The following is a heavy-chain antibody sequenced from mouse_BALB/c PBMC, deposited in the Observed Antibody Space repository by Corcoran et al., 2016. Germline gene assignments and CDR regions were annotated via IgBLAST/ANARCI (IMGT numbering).Heavy chain of an antibody. CDR2: ISYDGSN. CDR1: GYSITSGYY. J-gene: IGHJ4*01. Sequence: DVQLQESGPGLVKPSQSLSLTCSVTGYSITSGYYWNWIRQFQGNKLEWMGYISYDGSNNYNPSLKNRISITRDTSKNQFFLKLNSVTTEDTATYYCARGYYDHAMDYWGQGTSVTVSS. D-gene: IGHD2-4*01. CDR3: ARGYYDHAMDY. V-gene: IGHV3-6*02.